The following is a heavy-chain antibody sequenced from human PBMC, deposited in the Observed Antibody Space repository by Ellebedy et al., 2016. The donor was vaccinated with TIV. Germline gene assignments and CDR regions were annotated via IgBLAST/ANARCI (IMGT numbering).Heavy chain of an antibody. J-gene: IGHJ4*02. Sequence: LSLTCAPSGFTFSSYAMHWVRQAPGKGLEFVSAISSNGGSTYYADSLKGRFTISRDNSKNTLYLQMSSLRAEDTAVYYCVRRGYCSSTRCYFDYWGQGTLVTVSS. CDR2: ISSNGGST. D-gene: IGHD2-2*01. CDR3: VRRGYCSSTRCYFDY. V-gene: IGHV3-64D*09. CDR1: GFTFSSYA.